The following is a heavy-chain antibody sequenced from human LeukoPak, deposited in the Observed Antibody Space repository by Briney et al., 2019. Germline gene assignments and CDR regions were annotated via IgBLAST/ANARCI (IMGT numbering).Heavy chain of an antibody. J-gene: IGHJ4*02. V-gene: IGHV3-48*03. CDR1: GFTFSSYE. D-gene: IGHD6-13*01. Sequence: GGSLRLSCAASGFTFSSYEMNWVRQAPGKGLEWVSSISRSATTIYYADSVKGRFTISRDNAKNSLYLQMNSLRAEDTAVYFCAKDQRSAAGPYYFDFWGQGTLVTVSS. CDR3: AKDQRSAAGPYYFDF. CDR2: ISRSATTI.